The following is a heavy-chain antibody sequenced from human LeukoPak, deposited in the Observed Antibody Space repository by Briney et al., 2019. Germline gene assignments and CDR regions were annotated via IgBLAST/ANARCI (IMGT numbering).Heavy chain of an antibody. V-gene: IGHV4-38-2*02. CDR3: AREIIGSSPLDY. CDR1: GYSISSGYY. D-gene: IGHD6-6*01. J-gene: IGHJ4*02. Sequence: SETLSLTCTVSGYSISSGYYWGWIRQPPGKGLEWIGSIYHSGSTYYNPSLKSRVTISVDTSKNQFSLKLSSVTAADTAVYYWAREIIGSSPLDYWGQGTLVTVSS. CDR2: IYHSGST.